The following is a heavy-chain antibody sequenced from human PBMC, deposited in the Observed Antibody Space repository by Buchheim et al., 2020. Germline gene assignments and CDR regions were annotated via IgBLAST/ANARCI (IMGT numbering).Heavy chain of an antibody. Sequence: VQVVESGGGLVQPGGSLRLSCVASGFTFSTYAMSWVRRAPGKGLEWVSSISGSAISTYYADSVKGRFTISRDDSKNTLYLQMNSLRAEDTAVYYCASLYDTSGYYYAADYWGQGTL. CDR1: GFTFSTYA. D-gene: IGHD3-22*01. V-gene: IGHV3-23*04. J-gene: IGHJ4*02. CDR2: ISGSAIST. CDR3: ASLYDTSGYYYAADY.